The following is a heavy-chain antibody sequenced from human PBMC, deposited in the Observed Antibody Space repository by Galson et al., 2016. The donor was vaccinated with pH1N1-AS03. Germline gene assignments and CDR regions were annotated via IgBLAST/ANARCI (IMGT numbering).Heavy chain of an antibody. CDR3: AKGAKEHVYHAMDV. CDR2: IHWSSSTT. J-gene: IGHJ6*02. Sequence: SLRLSCAAAGFTFDAYAMHWVRQAPGKGLEWVSGIHWSSSTTGYADSVKGRFTISRDNAKNSLYLQMNSLRGEDTALYYCAKGAKEHVYHAMDVWGQGTTVTVSS. V-gene: IGHV3-9*01. CDR1: GFTFDAYA. D-gene: IGHD1-26*01.